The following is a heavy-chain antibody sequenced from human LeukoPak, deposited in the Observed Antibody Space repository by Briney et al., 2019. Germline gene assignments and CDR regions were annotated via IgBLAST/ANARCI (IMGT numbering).Heavy chain of an antibody. CDR3: ARMIAAARHIDY. V-gene: IGHV3-33*01. CDR1: GFTFSSYG. J-gene: IGHJ4*02. Sequence: GGSLRLSCAASGFTFSSYGMHWVRQAPGKGLEWVAVIWYDGSNNYHADSVKGRFTISRDNSKNTLYLQMNSLRAEDTAVYYCARMIAAARHIDYWGQGTLVTVSS. D-gene: IGHD6-13*01. CDR2: IWYDGSNN.